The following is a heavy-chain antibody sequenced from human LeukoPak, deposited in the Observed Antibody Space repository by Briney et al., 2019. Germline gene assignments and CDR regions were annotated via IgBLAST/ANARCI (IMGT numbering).Heavy chain of an antibody. CDR1: GGSASSYT. V-gene: IGHV1-69*08. Sequence: WASVKVSCKASGGSASSYTVSWVRQAPGQGLEWMGRIIPILKTAEYGQNFQGRVTITADKSTSTAYMELSSLRSEDTAVYYCARGKGFGGHFDLWGQGTLVTVSS. D-gene: IGHD5-12*01. CDR3: ARGKGFGGHFDL. CDR2: IIPILKTA. J-gene: IGHJ4*02.